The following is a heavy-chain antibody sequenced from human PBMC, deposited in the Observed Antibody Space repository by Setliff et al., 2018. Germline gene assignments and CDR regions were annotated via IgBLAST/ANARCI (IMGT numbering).Heavy chain of an antibody. D-gene: IGHD2-15*01. J-gene: IGHJ4*02. V-gene: IGHV3-48*03. CDR1: AFSFSTYA. CDR2: ISNSGNSI. CDR3: ARALGGNYFDY. Sequence: GESLKISCAASAFSFSTYAMNWVRHTPGKGLEWISYISNSGNSIYYADSVRGRFSISRDNIKNSLYLQMNSLRSEDTAVYYCARALGGNYFDYWGPGILVTVSS.